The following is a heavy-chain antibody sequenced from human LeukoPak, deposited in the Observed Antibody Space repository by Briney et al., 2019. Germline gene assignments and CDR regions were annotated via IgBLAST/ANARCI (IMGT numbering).Heavy chain of an antibody. D-gene: IGHD3-22*01. Sequence: SETLSLTCTVSGGSISSSSYYWSWIRQPAGKGLEWIGRIYTSGSTNYNPSLKSRVTMSVDTSKNQFSLKLSSVTAADTAVYYCARDGYYYDSSGYYSLDYWGQGTLVTVSS. V-gene: IGHV4-61*02. CDR1: GGSISSSSYY. J-gene: IGHJ4*02. CDR2: IYTSGST. CDR3: ARDGYYYDSSGYYSLDY.